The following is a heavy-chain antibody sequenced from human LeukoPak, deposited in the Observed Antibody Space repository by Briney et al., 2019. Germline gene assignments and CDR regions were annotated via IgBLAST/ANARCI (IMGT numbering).Heavy chain of an antibody. CDR1: GGSFSGYY. D-gene: IGHD1-26*01. CDR2: VNHSGST. Sequence: SETLSLTCAVYGGSFSGYYWSWIRQPPGKGLEWIGEVNHSGSTNYNPSLKSRVTISVDTSKNQFSLKLSSVTAADTAVYYCAADSGSYDNGVYWGQGTLVTVSS. J-gene: IGHJ4*02. V-gene: IGHV4-34*01. CDR3: AADSGSYDNGVY.